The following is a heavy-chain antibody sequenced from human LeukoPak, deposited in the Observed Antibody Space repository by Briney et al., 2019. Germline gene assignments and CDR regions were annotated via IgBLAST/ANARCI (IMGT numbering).Heavy chain of an antibody. J-gene: IGHJ3*02. D-gene: IGHD3-22*01. V-gene: IGHV1-2*02. CDR3: ARSARVIVVVAPFDI. CDR1: GYTFTGYY. CDR2: INPNSGGT. Sequence: ASVKASCKASGYTFTGYYMHWVRQAPGQGLEWMGWINPNSGGTNYAQKFQGRVTMTRDTSISTAYMELSRLRSDDTAVYYCARSARVIVVVAPFDIWGQGTMVTVPS.